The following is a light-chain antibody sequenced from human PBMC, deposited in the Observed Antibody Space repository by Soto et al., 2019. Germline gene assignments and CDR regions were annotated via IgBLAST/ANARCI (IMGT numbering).Light chain of an antibody. CDR3: QQYYRLWA. Sequence: IQFTQSPSSLSASVGDRVTITCRASQGINSFLAWYQQKPGKAPKLLIYAASTLQSGVPSRFSGSGSGTEFTLTISSLQPDDFATYYCQQYYRLWAFGQGTKVDIK. CDR2: AAS. J-gene: IGKJ1*01. V-gene: IGKV1-9*01. CDR1: QGINSF.